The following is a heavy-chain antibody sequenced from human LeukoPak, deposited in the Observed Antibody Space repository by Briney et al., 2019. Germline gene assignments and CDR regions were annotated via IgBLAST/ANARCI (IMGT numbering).Heavy chain of an antibody. CDR1: GFTFSSYW. CDR2: IKQDGSEK. V-gene: IGHV3-7*01. J-gene: IGHJ5*02. Sequence: GGSLRLSCAASGFTFSSYWMSWVRQAPGKGLEWVANIKQDGSEKYYVDSVKGRFTISRDNAKNSLHLQMNSLRAEDTAVYYCARDYDSSGPGVAFDPWGQGTLVTVSS. CDR3: ARDYDSSGPGVAFDP. D-gene: IGHD3-22*01.